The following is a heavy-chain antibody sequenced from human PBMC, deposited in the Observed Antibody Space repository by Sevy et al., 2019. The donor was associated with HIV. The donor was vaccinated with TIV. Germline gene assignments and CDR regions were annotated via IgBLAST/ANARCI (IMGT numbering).Heavy chain of an antibody. V-gene: IGHV4-61*01. J-gene: IGHJ5*02. CDR1: GGSVSSGSYY. Sequence: SETLSLTCTVSGGSVSSGSYYWSWIRQPPGKGLEWIGYIYYSGSTNYTPSLKSRVTISVDTSKNQFSLKLSSVTAADTAVYYCAREASSSWYGDWFDPWGQGTLVTVSS. D-gene: IGHD6-13*01. CDR3: AREASSSWYGDWFDP. CDR2: IYYSGST.